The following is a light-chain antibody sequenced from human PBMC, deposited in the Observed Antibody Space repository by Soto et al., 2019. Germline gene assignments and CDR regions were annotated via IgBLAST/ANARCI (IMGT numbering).Light chain of an antibody. J-gene: IGLJ1*01. Sequence: QSALTQPASVSGSPGQSITISCTGTSSDVGGYNYVSWYQQHPGKAPKLMIYDVSNRPSGVSNRFSGSKSGNTASLTISGLQAEDEADDYCRSYTSSSTRVFGTGTKLTVL. CDR3: RSYTSSSTRV. CDR1: SSDVGGYNY. V-gene: IGLV2-14*01. CDR2: DVS.